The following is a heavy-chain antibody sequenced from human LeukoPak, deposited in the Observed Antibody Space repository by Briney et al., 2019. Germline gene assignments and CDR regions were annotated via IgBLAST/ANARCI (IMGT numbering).Heavy chain of an antibody. CDR1: GYTFSSYW. J-gene: IGHJ6*03. CDR2: IYPDDSDT. Sequence: GESLKISCKGSGYTFSSYWIGWVRQMPGKGLEWMGIIYPDDSDTRYSPSFQGQVTISADKSISTAYLQWSSLKASVTAMYYCARLAYCSNDVCYSNYYYSMDVWGKGTTVTVSS. CDR3: ARLAYCSNDVCYSNYYYSMDV. V-gene: IGHV5-51*01. D-gene: IGHD2-8*01.